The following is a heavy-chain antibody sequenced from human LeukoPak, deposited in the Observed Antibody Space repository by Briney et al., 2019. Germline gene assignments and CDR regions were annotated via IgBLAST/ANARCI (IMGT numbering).Heavy chain of an antibody. D-gene: IGHD2-15*01. Sequence: PSETLSLTCTVSGGSISSYYWSWIRQPPGKGLEWIGYIYYSRSTNYNPSLKSRVTISVDTSKNQFSLKLSSVTAADTAVYYCARAPVLNYYYGMDVWGQGTTVTVSS. CDR1: GGSISSYY. CDR3: ARAPVLNYYYGMDV. CDR2: IYYSRST. V-gene: IGHV4-59*01. J-gene: IGHJ6*02.